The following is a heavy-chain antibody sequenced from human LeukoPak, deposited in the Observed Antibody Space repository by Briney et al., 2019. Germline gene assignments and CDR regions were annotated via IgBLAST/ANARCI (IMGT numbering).Heavy chain of an antibody. D-gene: IGHD3-22*01. V-gene: IGHV4-34*01. CDR3: ARSLPSYYYDSSVSPADAFDI. CDR1: GGSFSGYY. J-gene: IGHJ3*02. CDR2: INHSGST. Sequence: PSETLSLTCAVYGGSFSGYYWSWIRQPPGKGLEWIGEINHSGSTNYNPSLKSRVTISVDTSKNQFSLKLSSVTAADTAVYYCARSLPSYYYDSSVSPADAFDIWGQGTMVTVSS.